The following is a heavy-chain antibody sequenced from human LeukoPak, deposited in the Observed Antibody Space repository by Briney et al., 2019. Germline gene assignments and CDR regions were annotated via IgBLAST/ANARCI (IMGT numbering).Heavy chain of an antibody. D-gene: IGHD4-17*01. CDR1: GGSISSSNYY. CDR2: FYYSGNT. V-gene: IGHV4-39*07. CDR3: ARPAYGDHQHALAWYFDL. J-gene: IGHJ2*01. Sequence: SETLSLTCTVSGGSISSSNYYWGWMRQPPGKGLEWIGSFYYSGNTYYNASPKSRVTISVDTSKNQFSLTLSSVTAADSAVYYCARPAYGDHQHALAWYFDLWGRGTLVTVSS.